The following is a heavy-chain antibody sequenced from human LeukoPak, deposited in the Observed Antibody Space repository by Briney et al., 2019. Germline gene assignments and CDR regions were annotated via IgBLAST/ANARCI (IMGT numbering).Heavy chain of an antibody. J-gene: IGHJ3*02. D-gene: IGHD5-18*01. CDR3: ARGMGYSYGHPQGAFDI. CDR1: GYSFTSYG. CDR2: MSAYNGKT. V-gene: IGHV1-18*01. Sequence: GASVKVSCKASGYSFTSYGFNWVRPAPGQGLEWMGWMSAYNGKTNYAHSLQGRVTVTADTSTSTAYMELRSLRSEDTAVYYCARGMGYSYGHPQGAFDIWGQGTMVTVSS.